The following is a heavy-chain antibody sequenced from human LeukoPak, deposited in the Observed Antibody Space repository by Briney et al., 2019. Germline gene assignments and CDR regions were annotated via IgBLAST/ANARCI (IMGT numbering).Heavy chain of an antibody. V-gene: IGHV3-20*04. Sequence: PGGSLRLSCAASGFTFDDYGMSWVRQAPGKGLEWVSGINWNGGSTGYADSVKGRFTISRDNAKNSLYLQMNSLRAEDTAVYYCATNRPGSGFYYYYMDVWGKGTTVTVSS. CDR2: INWNGGST. CDR3: ATNRPGSGFYYYYMDV. J-gene: IGHJ6*03. CDR1: GFTFDDYG. D-gene: IGHD3-10*01.